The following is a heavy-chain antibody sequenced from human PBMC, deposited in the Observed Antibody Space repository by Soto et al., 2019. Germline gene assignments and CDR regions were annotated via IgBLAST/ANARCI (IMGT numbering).Heavy chain of an antibody. Sequence: ASVKVSCKASGYTFTSYGISWVRQAPGRGLEWMGWISAYNGNTNYAQKLQGRVTMTTDTSTSTAYMELRSLRSDDTAVYYCARDPRYCSGGSCYSGPEYFQHWGKGTLVTVSS. D-gene: IGHD2-15*01. CDR2: ISAYNGNT. CDR1: GYTFTSYG. CDR3: ARDPRYCSGGSCYSGPEYFQH. V-gene: IGHV1-18*01. J-gene: IGHJ1*01.